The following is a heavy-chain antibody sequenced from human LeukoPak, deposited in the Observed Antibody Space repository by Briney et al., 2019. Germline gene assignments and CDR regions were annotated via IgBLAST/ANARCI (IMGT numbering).Heavy chain of an antibody. Sequence: GGSLRLSCAASGFTSTNYAMTWVRQAPGKGLEWVSSFSGSGGGTYYADSVKGRFTFSRDNSKNTLCLQMNSLRAEDTAIYYCAKGLHSAYERFNFFYYGMDVWGQGTTVTVSS. CDR1: GFTSTNYA. CDR2: FSGSGGGT. J-gene: IGHJ6*02. CDR3: AKGLHSAYERFNFFYYGMDV. D-gene: IGHD5-12*01. V-gene: IGHV3-23*01.